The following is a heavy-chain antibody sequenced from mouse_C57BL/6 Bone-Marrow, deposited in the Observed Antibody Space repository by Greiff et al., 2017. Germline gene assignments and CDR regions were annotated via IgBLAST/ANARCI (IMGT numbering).Heavy chain of an antibody. CDR3: AKKGGSSWDFDV. CDR2: IWSGGST. J-gene: IGHJ1*03. CDR1: GFSLTSYG. V-gene: IGHV2-4*01. Sequence: VHLVESGPGLVQPSQSLSITCTVSGFSLTSYGVHWVRQPPGKGLEWLGVIWSGGSTDYNAAFISILSISKDNSKSQVFFKMNSLQADDTAIYYCAKKGGSSWDFDVWGTGTTVTVSA. D-gene: IGHD1-1*01.